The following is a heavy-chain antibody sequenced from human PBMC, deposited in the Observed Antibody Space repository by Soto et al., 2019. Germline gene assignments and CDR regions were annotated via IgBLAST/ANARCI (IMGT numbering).Heavy chain of an antibody. CDR2: IKSKTDGGTT. CDR1: GFTFSNAW. Sequence: GGSLRLSCAASGFTFSNAWMNWVRQAPGKGLEWVGRIKSKTDGGTTDYAAPVKGRFTISRDDSKNTLYLQMNSLKTEDTAVYYCTTERELLFDAFDIWGQGTMVTVSS. J-gene: IGHJ3*02. V-gene: IGHV3-15*07. CDR3: TTERELLFDAFDI. D-gene: IGHD1-26*01.